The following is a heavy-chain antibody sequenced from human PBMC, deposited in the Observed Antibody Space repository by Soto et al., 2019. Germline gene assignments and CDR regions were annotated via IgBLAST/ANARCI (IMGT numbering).Heavy chain of an antibody. J-gene: IGHJ4*02. Sequence: GGAVRLSCTASGFTFGDYAMSWFRQAPGKGLEWVGFIRSKAYGGTTEYAASVKGRFTISRDDSKSIAYLQMNSLKTEDTAVYYXTRENDFWSGYKAHFDYWGQGTLVTVSS. D-gene: IGHD3-3*01. V-gene: IGHV3-49*03. CDR3: TRENDFWSGYKAHFDY. CDR2: IRSKAYGGTT. CDR1: GFTFGDYA.